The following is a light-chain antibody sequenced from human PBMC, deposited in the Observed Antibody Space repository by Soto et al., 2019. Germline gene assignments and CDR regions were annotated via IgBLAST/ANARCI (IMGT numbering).Light chain of an antibody. CDR3: CSYAGSVVV. J-gene: IGLJ2*01. CDR1: SSDVGRYNL. CDR2: EGS. V-gene: IGLV2-23*01. Sequence: QSALTQPASVSGSPGQSITISCTGTSSDVGRYNLVSWYQQHPGKATKLMIYEGSKRPSGVSNRFSGSKSGNTASLTISGLQAEDEADYYCCSYAGSVVVFGGGTKLTVL.